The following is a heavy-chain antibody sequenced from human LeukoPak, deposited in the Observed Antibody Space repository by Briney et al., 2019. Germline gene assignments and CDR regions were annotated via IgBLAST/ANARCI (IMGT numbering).Heavy chain of an antibody. CDR1: GGTFSSYA. V-gene: IGHV1-69*01. D-gene: IGHD2-15*01. J-gene: IGHJ4*02. Sequence: SVKVSCKASGGTFSSYAISWVRQAPGQGLEWMGGIIPIFGTANYAQKFQGRVTITADGSTSTAYMELSSLRSEDTAVYYCARGSESQLLLFDYWGQGTLVTVSS. CDR3: ARGSESQLLLFDY. CDR2: IIPIFGTA.